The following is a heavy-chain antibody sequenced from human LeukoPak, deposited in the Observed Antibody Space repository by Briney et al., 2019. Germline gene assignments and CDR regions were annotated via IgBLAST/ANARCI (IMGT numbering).Heavy chain of an antibody. Sequence: ASVKVSCKASGYTFTSYGTTWVRQAPGQGLEWMGWITAYNGDTKYAQKFQGRLTMTTDTSTSTANMELKSLRSDDTAVYYCAKDQGWCSGGSCYPQHWGQGTLVTVSS. CDR1: GYTFTSYG. CDR2: ITAYNGDT. J-gene: IGHJ1*01. D-gene: IGHD2-15*01. V-gene: IGHV1-18*01. CDR3: AKDQGWCSGGSCYPQH.